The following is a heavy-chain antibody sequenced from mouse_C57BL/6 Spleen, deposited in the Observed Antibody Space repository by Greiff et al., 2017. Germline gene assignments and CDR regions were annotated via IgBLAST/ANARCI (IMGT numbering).Heavy chain of an antibody. CDR2: INPNNGGT. J-gene: IGHJ4*01. CDR1: GYTFTDYY. CDR3: ARGGDDYDSLYAMDY. Sequence: EVQLQQSGPELVKPGASVKISCKASGYTFTDYYMNWVKQSHGKSLEWIGDINPNNGGTSYNQKFKGKATLTVDKSSSTAYMELRSLTSEDSAVYYCARGGDDYDSLYAMDYWGKGTSVTVSS. D-gene: IGHD2-4*01. V-gene: IGHV1-26*01.